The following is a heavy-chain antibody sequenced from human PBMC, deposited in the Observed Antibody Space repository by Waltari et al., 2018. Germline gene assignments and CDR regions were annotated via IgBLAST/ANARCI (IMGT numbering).Heavy chain of an antibody. V-gene: IGHV4-39*07. Sequence: QLQLQESGPGLVKPSETLSLTCTVSGGSIRSSSYYWGWLRQPPGKGLEWIGSIYYSGSTYYNPSLKSRVTISVDTSKNQFSLKLSSVTAADTAVYYCARGMGYYDFWSGYPPFDYWGQGTLVTVSS. J-gene: IGHJ4*02. CDR3: ARGMGYYDFWSGYPPFDY. CDR1: GGSIRSSSYY. D-gene: IGHD3-3*01. CDR2: IYYSGST.